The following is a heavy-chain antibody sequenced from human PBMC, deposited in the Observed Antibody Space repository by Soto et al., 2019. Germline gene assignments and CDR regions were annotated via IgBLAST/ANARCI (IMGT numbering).Heavy chain of an antibody. V-gene: IGHV3-33*01. Sequence: VQLVESGGGVVQPGRSLRLSCAASGFTFSSYGMHWVRQAPGKGLEWVAVIWYDGSNKYYADSVKGRFTISRDNSKNTLYLQMNSLRAEDTAVYYCARDSGTYSNWFDPWGQGTLVTVSS. CDR3: ARDSGTYSNWFDP. CDR1: GFTFSSYG. D-gene: IGHD1-26*01. J-gene: IGHJ5*02. CDR2: IWYDGSNK.